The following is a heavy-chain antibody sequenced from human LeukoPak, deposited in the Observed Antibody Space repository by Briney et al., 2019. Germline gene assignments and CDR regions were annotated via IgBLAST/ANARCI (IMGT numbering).Heavy chain of an antibody. CDR2: INPSGGST. V-gene: IGHV1-46*03. D-gene: IGHD3-22*01. CDR1: GYTFTSYY. J-gene: IGHJ4*02. Sequence: WASVKVSCKASGYTFTSYYMHWARQAPGQGLEWMGIINPSGGSTSYAQKFQGRVTMTRDTSTSTVYMELSSLRSEDTAVYYCARDQSYYDSSGPIDYWGQGTLVTVSS. CDR3: ARDQSYYDSSGPIDY.